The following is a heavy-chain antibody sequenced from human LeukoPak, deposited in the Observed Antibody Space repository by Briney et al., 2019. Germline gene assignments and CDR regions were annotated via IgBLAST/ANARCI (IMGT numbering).Heavy chain of an antibody. CDR2: ITSSGRTV. Sequence: PGGSLRLSCAASGFTFSDFHMSWIRQAPGKGLEWVAYITSSGRTVYYADSVKGRFSISKDSSKNSVYLQMNSLKPDDTAVYYCARDFGGYDNDGNLSGDAFDIWGQGTMVTVSS. J-gene: IGHJ3*02. CDR3: ARDFGGYDNDGNLSGDAFDI. CDR1: GFTFSDFH. D-gene: IGHD3-3*01. V-gene: IGHV3-11*01.